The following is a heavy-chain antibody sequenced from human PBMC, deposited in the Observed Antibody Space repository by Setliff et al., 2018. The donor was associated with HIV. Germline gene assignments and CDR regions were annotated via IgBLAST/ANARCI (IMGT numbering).Heavy chain of an antibody. Sequence: ASVKVSCKASGYTFTSYYIHWVRQAPGQGLEWMGIINPSGGSTNYAQKFQGRVTITADKSTSTAYMELSSLRSEDTAVYYCARDVYYYFYMDVWGKGTTVTVSS. J-gene: IGHJ6*03. CDR2: INPSGGST. CDR1: GYTFTSYY. CDR3: ARDVYYYFYMDV. V-gene: IGHV1-46*01.